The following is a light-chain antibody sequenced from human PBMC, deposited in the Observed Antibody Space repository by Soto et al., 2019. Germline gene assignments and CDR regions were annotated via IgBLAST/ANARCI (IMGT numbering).Light chain of an antibody. J-gene: IGKJ4*01. V-gene: IGKV3-15*01. Sequence: IVFTQSPSTLSLSTGERATLSCRASQGIGDTLAWYQQKPGQTPRLLIYDTSIRATGAPARFSGSRSGAEITLTISSRQSEDFAVYYCQHYVNWPLTFGGGTKVDIK. CDR1: QGIGDT. CDR2: DTS. CDR3: QHYVNWPLT.